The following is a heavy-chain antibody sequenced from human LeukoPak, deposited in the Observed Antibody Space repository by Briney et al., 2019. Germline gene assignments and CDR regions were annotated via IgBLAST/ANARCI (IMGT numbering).Heavy chain of an antibody. CDR3: ARALRYYYDSSGYPVVYFDY. Sequence: SVKVSCXASGGTFSSYAISWVRQAPGQGLEWMGGIIPIFGTANYAQKFQGRVTITADESTSTAYMELSSLRSEDTAVYYCARALRYYYDSSGYPVVYFDYWGQRTLVTVSS. J-gene: IGHJ4*02. CDR2: IIPIFGTA. CDR1: GGTFSSYA. D-gene: IGHD3-22*01. V-gene: IGHV1-69*13.